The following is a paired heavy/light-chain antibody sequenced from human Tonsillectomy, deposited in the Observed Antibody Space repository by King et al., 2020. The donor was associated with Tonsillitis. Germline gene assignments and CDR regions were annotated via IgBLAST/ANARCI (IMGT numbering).Heavy chain of an antibody. J-gene: IGHJ3*02. CDR3: ARDYRTYSSNWSGAFDI. D-gene: IGHD6-13*01. V-gene: IGHV3-30*01. CDR2: ISYDGSNK. CDR1: GFTFSNYA. Sequence: QVQLVESGGGVVQPGRSLRLSCAASGFTFSNYAMHWVRQAPGKGLEWVALISYDGSNKFYADSVKGRFTLSRDNSKNTLYLQMNSLRAEDTAVYYCARDYRTYSSNWSGAFDIWGQGTMVTVSS.
Light chain of an antibody. CDR3: QQLNSYSIT. Sequence: DIQLTQSPSFLSASVGDRVTITCRASQGISSYLAWYQQKPGKAPKLLIYAASALQSGVPSRFSGSGSGTEFTLTISSLQPEDFATYYCQQLNSYSITFGQGTRLEIK. V-gene: IGKV1-9*01. J-gene: IGKJ5*01. CDR2: AAS. CDR1: QGISSY.